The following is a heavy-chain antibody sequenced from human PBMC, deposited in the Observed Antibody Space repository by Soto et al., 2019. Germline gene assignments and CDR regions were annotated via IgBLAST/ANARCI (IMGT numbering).Heavy chain of an antibody. D-gene: IGHD6-13*01. Sequence: LSLTCTVSGGSISSYYWSWIRQPPGKGLEWIGYIYYSGSTNYNPSLKSRVTISVETSKNQFSLKLSSVTAADTAVYYCARHEGYSSSGSNYYYYYMDVWGKGTTVTVSS. V-gene: IGHV4-59*08. J-gene: IGHJ6*03. CDR1: GGSISSYY. CDR2: IYYSGST. CDR3: ARHEGYSSSGSNYYYYYMDV.